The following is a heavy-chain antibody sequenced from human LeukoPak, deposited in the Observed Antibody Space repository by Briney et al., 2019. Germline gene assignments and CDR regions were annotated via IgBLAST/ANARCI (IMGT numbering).Heavy chain of an antibody. D-gene: IGHD1-1*01. V-gene: IGHV4-59*12. CDR3: ASLVGRYYLDV. J-gene: IGHJ6*03. CDR2: IYYSGST. CDR1: GGSISSYY. Sequence: SETLSLTCTVSGGSISSYYWSWIRQPPGKGLEWIGYIYYSGSTNYNPSLKSRVTISVDTSKNQFSLKLSSVTAADTAVYYCASLVGRYYLDVWGKGTTVTVSS.